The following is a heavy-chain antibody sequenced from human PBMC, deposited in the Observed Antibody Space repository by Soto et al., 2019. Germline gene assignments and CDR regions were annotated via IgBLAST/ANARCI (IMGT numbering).Heavy chain of an antibody. V-gene: IGHV3-48*02. CDR2: ISSSSITI. Sequence: EVQLVESGGGLVQPGGSLRLSCAASGFTFSSYNMNWVRQAPGKGLEWVSYISSSSITIYYADSVKGRFTISRDNAKNSLYLQMNSLRDEDTAVYYCARDPYGGNSRGYYFDYGGQGTLVTVSS. J-gene: IGHJ4*02. CDR3: ARDPYGGNSRGYYFDY. D-gene: IGHD4-17*01. CDR1: GFTFSSYN.